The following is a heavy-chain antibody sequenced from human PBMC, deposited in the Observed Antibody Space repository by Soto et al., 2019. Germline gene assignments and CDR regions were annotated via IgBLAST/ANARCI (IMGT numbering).Heavy chain of an antibody. CDR3: ARAPPYYDFWSGYYIRGVGSHYGMDV. CDR2: MNPNSGNT. V-gene: IGHV1-8*01. CDR1: GYTFTSYD. J-gene: IGHJ6*02. Sequence: ASVKVSCKASGYTFTSYDINWVRQATGQGLEWMGWMNPNSGNTGYAQKFQGRVTMTRNTSISTAYMELSSLRSEDTAAYYCARAPPYYDFWSGYYIRGVGSHYGMDVWGQGTTVTVSS. D-gene: IGHD3-3*01.